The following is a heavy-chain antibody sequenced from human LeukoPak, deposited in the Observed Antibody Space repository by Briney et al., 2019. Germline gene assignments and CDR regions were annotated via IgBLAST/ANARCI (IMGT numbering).Heavy chain of an antibody. CDR2: IRYDGNNK. V-gene: IGHV3-30*02. D-gene: IGHD3-22*01. CDR1: GFTFSSYG. Sequence: GGSLRLSCAASGFTFSSYGMQWVRQAPGKGLEWVAFIRYDGNNKYYADSVKGRITISRDNSKNTLYLQMNSLRVEDTAVYYCARGGMIIVVITRYWGQGTLVTVSS. CDR3: ARGGMIIVVITRY. J-gene: IGHJ4*02.